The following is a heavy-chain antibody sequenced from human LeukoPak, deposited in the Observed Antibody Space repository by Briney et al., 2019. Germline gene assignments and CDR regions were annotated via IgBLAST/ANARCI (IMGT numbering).Heavy chain of an antibody. CDR3: ARGSRTRPYSSGWYYFDY. J-gene: IGHJ4*02. V-gene: IGHV1-2*04. CDR1: GYTFTGYY. D-gene: IGHD6-19*01. Sequence: ASVKVSCKASGYTFTGYYMRWVRQAPGQGLEWMGWINPNSGGTNYAQKFQGWVTMTRDTSISTAYMELSRLRSDDTAVYYCARGSRTRPYSSGWYYFDYWGQGTLVTVSS. CDR2: INPNSGGT.